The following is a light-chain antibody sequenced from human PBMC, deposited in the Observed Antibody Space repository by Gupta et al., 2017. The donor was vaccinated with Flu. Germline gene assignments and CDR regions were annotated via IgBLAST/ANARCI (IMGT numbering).Light chain of an antibody. CDR2: DVS. CDR3: SSYSATGALAL. CDR1: SSDIGSYDY. Sequence: QSALTQPASVSGSPGQSINITCTGTSSDIGSYDYVSWYQQSPGRAPKLMIYDVSNRPSGISDRFSGSKSGNTASLTISGLQAEDEADYYCSSYSATGALALFGGGTKVTVL. J-gene: IGLJ2*01. V-gene: IGLV2-14*01.